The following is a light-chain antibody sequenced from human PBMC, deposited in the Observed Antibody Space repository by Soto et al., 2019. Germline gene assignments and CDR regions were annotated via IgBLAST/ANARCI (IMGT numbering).Light chain of an antibody. Sequence: DIQMTQSPSSLSASDGDRVTITCRASQDISNYLNWYQQRPAKAPKLLIYDASNLERGVPSRFSGTRSGTHFTFAITSLQPEDVATYYWQQSDSLPITFGQGTRLEI. V-gene: IGKV1-33*01. CDR1: QDISNY. CDR2: DAS. CDR3: QQSDSLPIT. J-gene: IGKJ5*01.